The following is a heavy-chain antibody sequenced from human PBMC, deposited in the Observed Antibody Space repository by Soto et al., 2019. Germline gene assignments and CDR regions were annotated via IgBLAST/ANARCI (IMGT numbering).Heavy chain of an antibody. Sequence: PGGSLRLSCAASGFTFSSYGMHWVRQAPGKGLEWVAVIWYDGSNKYYADSVKGRFTISRDNSKNTLCLQMNSLRAEDTAVYYCARGRVGVDWNYDYYYYGMDVWGQGTTVTVSS. CDR3: ARGRVGVDWNYDYYYYGMDV. CDR2: IWYDGSNK. CDR1: GFTFSSYG. V-gene: IGHV3-33*01. J-gene: IGHJ6*02. D-gene: IGHD1-7*01.